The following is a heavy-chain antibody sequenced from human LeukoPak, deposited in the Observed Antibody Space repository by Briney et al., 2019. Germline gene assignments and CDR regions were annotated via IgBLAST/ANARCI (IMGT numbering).Heavy chain of an antibody. D-gene: IGHD3-10*01. J-gene: IGHJ3*02. Sequence: SETLSLTCTVSGGSISSSSYYWGWIRQPPGKGLEWIGSIYYSGSTYYNPSLKSRVTISVDTSKNQFSLKLSSVTAADTAVYYCAKLNSADAFDIRGQGTMVTVSS. V-gene: IGHV4-39*01. CDR2: IYYSGST. CDR3: AKLNSADAFDI. CDR1: GGSISSSSYY.